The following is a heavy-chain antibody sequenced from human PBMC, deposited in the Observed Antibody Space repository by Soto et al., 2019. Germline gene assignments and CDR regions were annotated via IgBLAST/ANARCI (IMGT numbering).Heavy chain of an antibody. V-gene: IGHV3-15*01. Sequence: EVQLVESGGGLVKPGGSLRLSCAASGFTFSNAWMSWARQAPGKGLEWVGRIKSKTDRGTTDYAAPVKGRFTISRDDSKNTLYVELNSLKPEHIAVYYCTSSRGYWSGGSGCSGVFDTWGQGTMVAVAS. CDR1: GFTFSNAW. D-gene: IGHD2-15*01. CDR2: IKSKTDRGTT. J-gene: IGHJ3*02. CDR3: TSSRGYWSGGSGCSGVFDT.